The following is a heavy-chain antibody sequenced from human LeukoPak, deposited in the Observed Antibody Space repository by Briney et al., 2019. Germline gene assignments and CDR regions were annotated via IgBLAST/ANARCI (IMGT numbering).Heavy chain of an antibody. CDR3: AKEHDYTNAAPEWGFDS. CDR1: GFTFNRFD. CDR2: ISDSGRST. J-gene: IGHJ4*02. D-gene: IGHD2-2*02. V-gene: IGHV3-23*01. Sequence: GGSLRLSCAASGFTFNRFDLSWVRQAPGKGLEWVSSISDSGRSTYYADSVKGRFTISRDNSKSTLYLQMNSLRAEDTAVYYCAKEHDYTNAAPEWGFDSWGQGSLVIVSS.